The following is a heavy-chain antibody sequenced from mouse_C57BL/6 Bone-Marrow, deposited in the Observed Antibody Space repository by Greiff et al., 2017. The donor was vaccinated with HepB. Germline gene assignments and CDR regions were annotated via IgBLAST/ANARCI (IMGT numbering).Heavy chain of an antibody. J-gene: IGHJ1*03. CDR1: GYTFTSYW. D-gene: IGHD1-1*01. V-gene: IGHV1-69*01. CDR3: ARRGDGSSDWYFDV. Sequence: QVQLQQPGAELVMPGASVKLSCKASGYTFTSYWMHWVKQRPGQGLEWIGEIDPSDSYTNYNQKFKGKSTLTVDKSSSTAYMQLSSLTSEDSAVYYCARRGDGSSDWYFDVWGTGTTVTVSS. CDR2: IDPSDSYT.